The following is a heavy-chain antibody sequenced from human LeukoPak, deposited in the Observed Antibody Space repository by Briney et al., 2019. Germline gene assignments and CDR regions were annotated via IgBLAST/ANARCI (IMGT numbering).Heavy chain of an antibody. CDR2: INPNSGGT. Sequence: ASVKVSCKASGGTFSRSAVSWVRQAPGQGLEWMGWINPNSGGTNYAQKFQGRVTMTTDTSTSTAYMELRSLRSDDTAVYYCARDPPNDWGQGTLVTVSS. J-gene: IGHJ4*02. CDR1: GGTFSRSA. CDR3: ARDPPND. V-gene: IGHV1-18*01.